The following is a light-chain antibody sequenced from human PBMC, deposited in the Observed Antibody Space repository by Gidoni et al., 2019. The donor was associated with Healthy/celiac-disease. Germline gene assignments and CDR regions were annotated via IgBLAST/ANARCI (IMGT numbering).Light chain of an antibody. V-gene: IGKV1-5*01. CDR3: QQYNSYPWT. J-gene: IGKJ1*01. Sequence: DIQMTQSPSTLSASVGDRVPITCRASQSISNWLAWYQQKPGKAPKLLIYDASSLESGVPSRFSGSGSGTEFTLTISSLQPEDFATYYCQQYNSYPWTFGRXTKVEIK. CDR2: DAS. CDR1: QSISNW.